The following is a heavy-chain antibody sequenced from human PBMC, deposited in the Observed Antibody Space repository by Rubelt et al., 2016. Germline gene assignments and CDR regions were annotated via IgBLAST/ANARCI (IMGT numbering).Heavy chain of an antibody. CDR2: INHSGST. J-gene: IGHJ5*02. CDR1: GGSFSGYY. V-gene: IGHV4-34*01. D-gene: IGHD3-10*01. Sequence: QVQLQQWGAGLLKPSETLSLTCAVYGGSFSGYYWSWIRQPPGKGLEWIGEINHSGSTNYNPSLKSRVTRSVDTSKNQFSLKLRSVTAADTAVCYCARGYYGSGFSWFDPWGQGTLVTVSS. CDR3: ARGYYGSGFSWFDP.